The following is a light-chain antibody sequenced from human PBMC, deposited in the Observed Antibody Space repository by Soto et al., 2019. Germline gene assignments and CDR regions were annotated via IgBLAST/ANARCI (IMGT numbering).Light chain of an antibody. V-gene: IGKV3-11*01. J-gene: IGKJ5*01. CDR3: QQRSNPT. CDR2: DAS. Sequence: EIVLTQSPATLSLSPGERATLSCRASQSVSSYLAWYQQKPGQAPRLLIYDASNRATGIPARFSGSGSGTDFTLTISSLEPEDFAVYYCQQRSNPTFGQGTRRESK. CDR1: QSVSSY.